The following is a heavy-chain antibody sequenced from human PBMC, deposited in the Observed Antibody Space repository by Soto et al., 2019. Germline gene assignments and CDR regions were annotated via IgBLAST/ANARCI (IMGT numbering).Heavy chain of an antibody. Sequence: QVQLVESGGGVVQPGRSLRLSCAASGFTVSSYGMHWVGQAPGKGLEWVAVIWYDGTNKDYADSVKGRFTISRDNSKNTLYLQMNSLRDEDTALYYCARDARYWLDRWGQGTLVTVSS. CDR3: ARDARYWLDR. D-gene: IGHD3-9*01. J-gene: IGHJ5*02. CDR2: IWYDGTNK. CDR1: GFTVSSYG. V-gene: IGHV3-33*01.